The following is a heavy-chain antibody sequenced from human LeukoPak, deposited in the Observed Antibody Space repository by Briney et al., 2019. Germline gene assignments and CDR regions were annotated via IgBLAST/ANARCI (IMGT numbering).Heavy chain of an antibody. V-gene: IGHV3-21*01. Sequence: GGSLRLSCAASGFTFSSYGMIWVRQAPGKGLEWVSSICSSSTYIYYADSVKGRFTISRDNAKNSLYLQMNSLRAEDTAVYYCARAYYYDSSGYPSVDYWGRGTLVTVSS. CDR2: ICSSSTYI. CDR3: ARAYYYDSSGYPSVDY. J-gene: IGHJ4*02. CDR1: GFTFSSYG. D-gene: IGHD3-22*01.